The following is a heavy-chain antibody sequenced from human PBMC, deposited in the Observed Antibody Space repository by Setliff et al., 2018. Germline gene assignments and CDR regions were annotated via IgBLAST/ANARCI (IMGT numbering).Heavy chain of an antibody. J-gene: IGHJ5*02. D-gene: IGHD6-13*01. Sequence: SETLSLTCTVSGGSISSNYWGWIRQPPGKGLEWIGSIYSSGSTYYNPSLKSRVTISVDTSQNQFSLKLTSVTAADTAVYFCARDTPHDPVSSNWYRNWFDPWGQGILVTVSS. CDR3: ARDTPHDPVSSNWYRNWFDP. V-gene: IGHV4-39*02. CDR2: IYSSGST. CDR1: GGSISSNY.